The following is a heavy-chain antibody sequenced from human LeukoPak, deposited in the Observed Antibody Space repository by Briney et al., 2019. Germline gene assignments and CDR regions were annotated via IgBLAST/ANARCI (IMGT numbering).Heavy chain of an antibody. D-gene: IGHD6-13*01. CDR2: ISGSGGST. J-gene: IGHJ4*02. Sequence: GGSLRLSYAASGFTFSSYAMSWVRQAPGKGLEWVSAISGSGGSTYYADSVEGRFTISRDNSKNTLYLQMNSLRAEDTAVYYCAKVVSGSWYEGLDYWGQGTLVTVSS. CDR3: AKVVSGSWYEGLDY. V-gene: IGHV3-23*01. CDR1: GFTFSSYA.